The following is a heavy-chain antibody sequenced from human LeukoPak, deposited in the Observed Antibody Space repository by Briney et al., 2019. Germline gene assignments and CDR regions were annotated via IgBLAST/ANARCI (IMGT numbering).Heavy chain of an antibody. D-gene: IGHD2-2*03. Sequence: GGSLRLSCTASGFTFDDYGMSWVRQAPGRGLEWVSGINWNGGSTGYADSVKGRFTISRDNAKNSLYLQMNNLRAEDTALYYCARWIPWYFDYWGQGTLVTISS. CDR3: ARWIPWYFDY. V-gene: IGHV3-20*04. CDR2: INWNGGST. CDR1: GFTFDDYG. J-gene: IGHJ4*02.